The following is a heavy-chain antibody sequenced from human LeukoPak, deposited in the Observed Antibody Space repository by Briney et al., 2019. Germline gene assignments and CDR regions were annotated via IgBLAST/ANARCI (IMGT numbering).Heavy chain of an antibody. J-gene: IGHJ5*02. CDR1: GGSISNYY. V-gene: IGHV4-59*08. CDR3: ARHTAEKYNWFDR. Sequence: SETLSLTCTISGGSISNYYWSWIRQTPGKGLEWIGYIYYTGGTDYNPSLKSRVTISVDTSKNQFSLKLSSVTAADTAVYYCARHTAEKYNWFDRWGQGTLVTVSS. CDR2: IYYTGGT. D-gene: IGHD5-24*01.